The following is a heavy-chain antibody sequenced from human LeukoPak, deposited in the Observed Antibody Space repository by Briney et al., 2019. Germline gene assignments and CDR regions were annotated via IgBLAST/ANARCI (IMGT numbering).Heavy chain of an antibody. J-gene: IGHJ6*02. CDR1: GGSFSSYY. V-gene: IGHV4-4*07. Sequence: SETLSLTCAVYGGSFSSYYWSRIRQPAGKGLEWIGRIYTSGSTNYNPSLKSRVTMSVDTSKNQFSLKLSSVTAADTAVYYCARDPKHSGWYGYYYYYGMDVWGQGTTVTVSS. CDR3: ARDPKHSGWYGYYYYYGMDV. D-gene: IGHD6-19*01. CDR2: IYTSGST.